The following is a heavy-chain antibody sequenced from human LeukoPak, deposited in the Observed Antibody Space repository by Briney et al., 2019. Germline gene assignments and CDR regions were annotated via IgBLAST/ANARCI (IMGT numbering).Heavy chain of an antibody. CDR2: IYYSGST. V-gene: IGHV4-39*01. CDR3: ARQRGYYDSSGYYPDY. Sequence: PSETLSLTCTVSGGSISSSSYYWGWIRQPPGRGLEWIGSIYYSGSTYYNPSLKSRVTISADTSKNQFSLKLSSVTAADTAVYYCARQRGYYDSSGYYPDYWGQGTLVTVSS. CDR1: GGSISSSSYY. J-gene: IGHJ4*02. D-gene: IGHD3-22*01.